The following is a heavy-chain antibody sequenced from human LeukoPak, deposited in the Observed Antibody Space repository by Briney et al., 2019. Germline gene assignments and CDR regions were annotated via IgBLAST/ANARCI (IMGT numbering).Heavy chain of an antibody. J-gene: IGHJ4*02. V-gene: IGHV1-46*01. Sequence: ASVKVSCKASGYTFTSYYMHWVRQAPGQGLEWMGIINPSGGSTSYAQKFQGKVTMTRDTSTSTVYMELSSLRSEDTAVYYCARDSSGYYAFDYWGQGTLVTVSS. CDR2: INPSGGST. CDR3: ARDSSGYYAFDY. D-gene: IGHD3-22*01. CDR1: GYTFTSYY.